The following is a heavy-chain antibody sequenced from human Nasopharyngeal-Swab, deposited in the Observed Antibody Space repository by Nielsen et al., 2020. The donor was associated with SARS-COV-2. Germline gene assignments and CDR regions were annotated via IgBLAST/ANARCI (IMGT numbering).Heavy chain of an antibody. CDR3: TRDTPAMFAY. Sequence: GESLKISCAASGFLFSTYGMNWVRQAPGKGLEWVSAISSTGDYIYYAASVKGRFTISRDNAKNSVYLQMNSLRAEDTALYYCTRDTPAMFAYWGQGTLVSVSS. CDR1: GFLFSTYG. V-gene: IGHV3-21*01. J-gene: IGHJ4*02. CDR2: ISSTGDYI.